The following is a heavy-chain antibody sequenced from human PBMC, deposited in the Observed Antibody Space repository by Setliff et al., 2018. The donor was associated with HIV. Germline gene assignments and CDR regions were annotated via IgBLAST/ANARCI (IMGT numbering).Heavy chain of an antibody. CDR1: GGTFSSYP. J-gene: IGHJ6*03. Sequence: SVKVSCKASGGTFSSYPISWVRQAPGQGLGWMGGIIPIFGTTHYAQTFQGRVTVTADESTSTAYMQLSSMRSDDTAVYYCARRRNYDSSGYGDYYYYMDVWGKGTTVTVSS. CDR3: ARRRNYDSSGYGDYYYYMDV. CDR2: IIPIFGTT. V-gene: IGHV1-69*13. D-gene: IGHD3-22*01.